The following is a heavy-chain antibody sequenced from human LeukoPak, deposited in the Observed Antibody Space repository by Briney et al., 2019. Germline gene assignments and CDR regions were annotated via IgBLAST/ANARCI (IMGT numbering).Heavy chain of an antibody. V-gene: IGHV3-9*01. D-gene: IGHD6-19*01. CDR3: AKDQRSSGWYKDY. CDR1: GFTFDDYA. CDR2: ISWNSGSI. Sequence: GGSLRLSCAASGFTFDDYAMPWVRQAPGKGLEWVSGISWNSGSIGYADSVKGRFTISRDNAKNSLYLQMNSLRAEDTALYYCAKDQRSSGWYKDYWGQGTLVTVSS. J-gene: IGHJ4*02.